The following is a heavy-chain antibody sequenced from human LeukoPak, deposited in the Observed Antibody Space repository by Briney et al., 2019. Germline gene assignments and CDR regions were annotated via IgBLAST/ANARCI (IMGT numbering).Heavy chain of an antibody. CDR2: IYHSGSS. CDR3: ARRAGAYSHPYDY. D-gene: IGHD4/OR15-4a*01. J-gene: IGHJ4*02. CDR1: GYSISSGYY. Sequence: SETLSLTCTVSGYSISSGYYWGWIRQPPGKGLEWIGSIYHSGSSYYNPSLKGRITISVDTSKNQFSLYLSSVTAADTAVYYCARRAGAYSHPYDYWGQGTLVTVSS. V-gene: IGHV4-38-2*02.